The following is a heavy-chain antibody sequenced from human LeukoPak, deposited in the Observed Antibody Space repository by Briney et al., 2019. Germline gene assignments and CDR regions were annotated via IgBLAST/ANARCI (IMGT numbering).Heavy chain of an antibody. V-gene: IGHV1-18*01. CDR3: ARDSITMVRGVHKSWFDP. D-gene: IGHD3-10*01. CDR2: ISAYNGNT. J-gene: IGHJ5*02. CDR1: GYTXTSYG. Sequence: GASVKVSCKASGYTXTSYGISWVRQAPGQGLEWMGWISAYNGNTNYAQKLQGRVTMTTDTSTSTAYMELRSLRSDDTAVYYCARDSITMVRGVHKSWFDPWGQGTLVTVSS.